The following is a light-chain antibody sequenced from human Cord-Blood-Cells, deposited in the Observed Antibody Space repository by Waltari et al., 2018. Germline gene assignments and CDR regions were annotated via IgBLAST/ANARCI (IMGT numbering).Light chain of an antibody. J-gene: IGLJ1*01. CDR2: EVS. CDR1: NSDPGSYNL. V-gene: IGLV2-23*02. Sequence: QFPLPQPASVSGSTGPANTIPCHRTNSDPGSYNLVSWYQQHPGKAPKLTIYEVSKRPSGVSNRFSGSKSGNTASLTISGLQAEDEADYYCCSYAGSSTYVFGTGTKVTVL. CDR3: CSYAGSSTYV.